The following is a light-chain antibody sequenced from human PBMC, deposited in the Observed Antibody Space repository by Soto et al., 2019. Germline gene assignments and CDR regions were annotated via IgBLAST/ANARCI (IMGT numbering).Light chain of an antibody. CDR2: EVS. CDR1: HSGIGAYDY. J-gene: IGLJ1*01. Sequence: SSPAQPAPLSGSSGQAIATSCTGTHSGIGAYDYVSWYQQFPDKPPKLIIYEVSHRPSGVSDRFSGSKSVNTATLTISRLQAEDEADYYCSSYTSSSTRVFGTGTKATVL. V-gene: IGLV2-14*03. CDR3: SSYTSSSTRV.